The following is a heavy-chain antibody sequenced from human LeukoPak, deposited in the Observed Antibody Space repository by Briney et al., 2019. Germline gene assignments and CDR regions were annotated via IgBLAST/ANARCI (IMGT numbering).Heavy chain of an antibody. Sequence: GGSLRLSCAASGFTFSSYSMNWVRQAPGKGLVWVSRINGAETTTTYADSVRGRFTTSRDNAKNTLYLQMTGLRAEDTAVYYCAKVRATDYYYYYGMDVWGQGTTVAVSS. J-gene: IGHJ6*02. CDR3: AKVRATDYYYYYGMDV. CDR2: INGAETTT. V-gene: IGHV3-74*01. D-gene: IGHD1-1*01. CDR1: GFTFSSYS.